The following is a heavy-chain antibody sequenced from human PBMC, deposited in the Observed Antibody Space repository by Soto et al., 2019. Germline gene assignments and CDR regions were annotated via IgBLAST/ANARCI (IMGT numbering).Heavy chain of an antibody. CDR1: GGTFSSYA. Sequence: SVKVSCKASGGTFSSYAISWVRQAPGQGLEWMGGIIPIFGTANYAQKFQGRVTITADNSTSTADRELSSLRSEDTAVYYCAIDYADSTGRYFYFYQMDVWGQGTTVTVSS. D-gene: IGHD3-22*01. V-gene: IGHV1-69*06. J-gene: IGHJ6*02. CDR2: IIPIFGTA. CDR3: AIDYADSTGRYFYFYQMDV.